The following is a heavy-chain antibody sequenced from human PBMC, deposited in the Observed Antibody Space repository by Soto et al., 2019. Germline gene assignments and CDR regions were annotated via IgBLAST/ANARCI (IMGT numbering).Heavy chain of an antibody. CDR2: IYYSGST. CDR3: ARHKYEQWFGEVSFFDY. V-gene: IGHV4-39*01. Sequence: QLQLQESGPGLVKPSETLSLTCTVSGGSISSSSYYWGWIRQPPGKGLEWIGSIYYSGSTYYNPSLKSRVTISVDTSKNQFSLKLSSVTAADTAVYYCARHKYEQWFGEVSFFDYWGQGTLVTVSS. J-gene: IGHJ4*02. CDR1: GGSISSSSYY. D-gene: IGHD3-10*01.